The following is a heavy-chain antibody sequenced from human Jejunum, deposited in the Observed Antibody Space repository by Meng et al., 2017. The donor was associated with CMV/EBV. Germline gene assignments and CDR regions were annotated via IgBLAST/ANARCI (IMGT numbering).Heavy chain of an antibody. Sequence: VSGGSISSGDYSWSWIRQPPGKGLEWIGYIYYSGSTYYNPSLKSRVTISVDTSKNQFSLKLSSVTAADTAVYYCARAQWLLGYWFDPWGQGTLVTVSS. D-gene: IGHD3-22*01. V-gene: IGHV4-30-4*08. CDR2: IYYSGST. J-gene: IGHJ5*02. CDR3: ARAQWLLGYWFDP. CDR1: GGSISSGDYS.